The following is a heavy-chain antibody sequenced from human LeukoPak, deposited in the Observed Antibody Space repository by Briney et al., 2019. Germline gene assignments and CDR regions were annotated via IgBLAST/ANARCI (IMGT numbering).Heavy chain of an antibody. J-gene: IGHJ3*02. CDR3: ARLTWDNAFDI. V-gene: IGHV3-7*01. CDR2: IKQDGSEK. D-gene: IGHD1-26*01. CDR1: GFTFSTYW. Sequence: PGGSLRLSCAASGFTFSTYWMTWVRQAPGKGLEWVANIKQDGSEKHYVDSVKGRFTISRDNAKNSLYLQMSSLRVEDTAIYYCARLTWDNAFDIWGQGTMVTVSS.